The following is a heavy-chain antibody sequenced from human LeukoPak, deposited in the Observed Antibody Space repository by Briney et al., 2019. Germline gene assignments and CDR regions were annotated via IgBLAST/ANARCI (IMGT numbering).Heavy chain of an antibody. Sequence: GGSLRLSCAASGFTFSSYSMNWVRQAPGKGLEWVSSISSSSSYIYYADSVKGRFTISRDNAKNSLYLQMNSLGAEDTAVYYCAREDRPNDFWSGYPDYWGQGTLVTVSS. CDR2: ISSSSSYI. CDR1: GFTFSSYS. V-gene: IGHV3-21*01. J-gene: IGHJ4*02. D-gene: IGHD3-3*01. CDR3: AREDRPNDFWSGYPDY.